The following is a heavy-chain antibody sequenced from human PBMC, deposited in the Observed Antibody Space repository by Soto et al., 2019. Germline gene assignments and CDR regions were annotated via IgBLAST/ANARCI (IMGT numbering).Heavy chain of an antibody. CDR1: GGSISSGGYY. V-gene: IGHV4-31*03. D-gene: IGHD6-19*01. J-gene: IGHJ4*02. Sequence: QVQLQESGPGLVKPSQTLSLTCTVSGGSISSGGYYWSWIRQHPGKGLEWIGYIYYSGSTYYNPSLKSRVTISVDTSKNQFSLKLSSATAAATAVYYCARSMAWQWLVLPYWGQGTLVTVSS. CDR3: ARSMAWQWLVLPY. CDR2: IYYSGST.